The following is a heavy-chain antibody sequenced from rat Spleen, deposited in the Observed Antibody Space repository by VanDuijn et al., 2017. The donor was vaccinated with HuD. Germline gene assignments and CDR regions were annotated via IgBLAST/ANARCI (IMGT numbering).Heavy chain of an antibody. J-gene: IGHJ2*01. CDR2: MKYDGDT. V-gene: IGHV2S30*01. CDR1: GFSLMDYS. Sequence: QVQLKESGPGLVQPSQTLSLTCTVSGFSLMDYSVHWVRQPPGKGLEWMGRMKYDGDTYYNSALKSRLSISRDTSKSQVFLKMNSLQTEDTAIYYCTRDHYYSGAPDYWGQGVMVTVSS. CDR3: TRDHYYSGAPDY. D-gene: IGHD1-1*01.